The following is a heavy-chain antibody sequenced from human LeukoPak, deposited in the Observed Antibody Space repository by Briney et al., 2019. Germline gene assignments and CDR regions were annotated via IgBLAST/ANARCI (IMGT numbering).Heavy chain of an antibody. J-gene: IGHJ3*02. D-gene: IGHD3-22*01. V-gene: IGHV1-18*01. CDR1: GYTFTSYG. CDR3: ARADQYYYDSSGYSDAFDI. Sequence: GASVKVSCKASGYTFTSYGISWVRQAPGQGLEWMGWISAYNGNTNYAQKFQGRVTITADKSTSTAYMELSSLRSEDTAVYYCARADQYYYDSSGYSDAFDIWGQGTMVTVSS. CDR2: ISAYNGNT.